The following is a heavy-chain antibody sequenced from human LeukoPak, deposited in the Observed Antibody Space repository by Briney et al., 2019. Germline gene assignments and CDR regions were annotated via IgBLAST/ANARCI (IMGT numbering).Heavy chain of an antibody. CDR2: ISCNSSSI. Sequence: GRSLRLSCVASGFTFDDYAMNWVRQAPGKGLEWVSGISCNSSSIGYADSVKGRFTISRDNAKNSLYLQMNSLRAEDTAVYYCAKDGTILPDYMDVWGKGTTVTVSS. CDR3: AKDGTILPDYMDV. V-gene: IGHV3-9*01. CDR1: GFTFDDYA. D-gene: IGHD3-3*01. J-gene: IGHJ6*03.